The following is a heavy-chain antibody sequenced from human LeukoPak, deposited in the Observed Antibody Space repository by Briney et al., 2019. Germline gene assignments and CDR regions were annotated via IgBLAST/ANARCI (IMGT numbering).Heavy chain of an antibody. D-gene: IGHD2-2*01. CDR2: ISSSSYI. CDR1: GFTFSSFS. Sequence: PGGSLRLSCAASGFTFSSFSMNWVRQAPGKGLEWVSSISSSSYIYYADSVKGRFTISRDNAKNSLYLQMNSLRAEDTAVYYCARDLAPAAMADAFDIWGQGTMVTVSS. J-gene: IGHJ3*02. V-gene: IGHV3-21*01. CDR3: ARDLAPAAMADAFDI.